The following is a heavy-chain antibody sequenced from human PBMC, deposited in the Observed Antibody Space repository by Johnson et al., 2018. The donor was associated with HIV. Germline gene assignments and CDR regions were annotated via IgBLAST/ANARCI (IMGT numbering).Heavy chain of an antibody. CDR1: GFTFRTNG. V-gene: IGHV3-30*02. D-gene: IGHD4-17*01. CDR2: IQYDGSDK. J-gene: IGHJ3*02. CDR3: AKVNGDYKTDAFDI. Sequence: QVQLVESGGGVVQPGGPLRLSCAASGFTFRTNGMHWVRQAPGKGLEWVSFIQYDGSDKSYADSVEGRFTISRDNSKNTLYLQMNSLRAEDTAVYYCAKVNGDYKTDAFDIWGQGTMVTVSS.